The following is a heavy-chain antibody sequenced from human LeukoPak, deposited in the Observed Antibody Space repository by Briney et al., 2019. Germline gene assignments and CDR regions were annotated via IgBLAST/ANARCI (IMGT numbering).Heavy chain of an antibody. CDR2: ISGSGGST. CDR3: AKVSGFWSGYFDYFDY. Sequence: GGSLRLSCAASGFTFSSYAMSWVRQAPEKGLEWVSAISGSGGSTYYADSVKGRFTISRDNSKNTLYLQMNSLRAEDTAVYYCAKVSGFWSGYFDYFDYWGQGTLVTVSS. J-gene: IGHJ4*02. D-gene: IGHD3-3*01. CDR1: GFTFSSYA. V-gene: IGHV3-23*01.